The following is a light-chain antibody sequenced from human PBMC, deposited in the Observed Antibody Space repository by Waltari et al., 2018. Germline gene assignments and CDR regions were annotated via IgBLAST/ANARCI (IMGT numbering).Light chain of an antibody. V-gene: IGKV1-39*01. Sequence: DIQMTQSPSSLSASVGDRVTITCRASQSISTYLNWYQQKPGKAPNLLIYAASSLQGGVPSRFSGSGSGTDFTLTISALRPEDFATYYCQQSYGNPRSFGQWTKLEIK. CDR3: QQSYGNPRS. J-gene: IGKJ2*01. CDR1: QSISTY. CDR2: AAS.